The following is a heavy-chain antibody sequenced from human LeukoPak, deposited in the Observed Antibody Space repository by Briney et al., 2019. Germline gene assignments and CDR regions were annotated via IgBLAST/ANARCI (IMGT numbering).Heavy chain of an antibody. J-gene: IGHJ4*02. CDR2: INPNSGGT. CDR1: GYTFTCYY. CDR3: ARDQEGGYDLGNFDY. D-gene: IGHD5-12*01. V-gene: IGHV1-2*02. Sequence: GASVKVSCKASGYTFTCYYMHWVRQAPGQGLEWMGWINPNSGGTNYAQKFQGRVTMTRDTSISTAYMELSRLRSDDTAVYYCARDQEGGYDLGNFDYWGQGTLVTVSS.